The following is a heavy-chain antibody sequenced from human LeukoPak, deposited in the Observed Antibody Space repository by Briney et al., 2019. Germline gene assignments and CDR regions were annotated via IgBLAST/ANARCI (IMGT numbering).Heavy chain of an antibody. CDR2: IIPILGIA. J-gene: IGHJ6*02. D-gene: IGHD5-18*01. V-gene: IGHV1-69*04. CDR1: GGTFSSYA. Sequence: SVKVSCKASGGTFSSYAISWVRQAPGQGLEWMGRIIPILGIANYAQKFQGRVTITADKSTSTAYMELSSLRSEDTAVYYCARAPGGHSYGYGRLPQPYYGMDVWGQGTTVTVSS. CDR3: ARAPGGHSYGYGRLPQPYYGMDV.